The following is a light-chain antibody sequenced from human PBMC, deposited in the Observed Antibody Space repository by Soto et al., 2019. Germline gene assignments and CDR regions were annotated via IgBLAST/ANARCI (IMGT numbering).Light chain of an antibody. Sequence: QTVVTREPSLTVSPGGTVTLTCGSSTGAVTSGHYPYWFQQKPGQAPRTLIYDTTNKHSWTPARFSGSLLGGKAALTLSGAQPEDEADYYCLLFYTDIRVFGGGTKLTVL. V-gene: IGLV7-46*01. J-gene: IGLJ2*01. CDR3: LLFYTDIRV. CDR2: DTT. CDR1: TGAVTSGHY.